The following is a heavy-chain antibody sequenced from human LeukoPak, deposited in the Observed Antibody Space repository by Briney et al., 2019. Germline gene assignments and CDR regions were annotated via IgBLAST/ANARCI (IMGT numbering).Heavy chain of an antibody. J-gene: IGHJ4*02. D-gene: IGHD3-10*01. CDR2: ISCSSSYT. CDR1: GFTFSDYY. CDR3: ARDYLRGAIRGYFDY. V-gene: IGHV3-11*06. Sequence: PGGSLRLSCAASGFTFSDYYMSWIRQAPGKGLEWVSYISCSSSYTSYADSVKGRFTISRDNAKNSLYLQMNSLRAEDTAVYYCARDYLRGAIRGYFDYWGQGTLVTVSS.